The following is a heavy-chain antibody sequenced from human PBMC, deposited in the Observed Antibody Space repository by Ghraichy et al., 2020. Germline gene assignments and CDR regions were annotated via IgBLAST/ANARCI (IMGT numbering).Heavy chain of an antibody. D-gene: IGHD4/OR15-4a*01. V-gene: IGHV4-59*01. CDR1: GGSISSYY. CDR3: AGAPNTYYFDY. CDR2: IYCSGST. Sequence: SQTLSLTCTVSGGSISSYYWSWTRQPPGKGLEWIGYIYCSGSTNYTPSLKSRVTMSVDTSKNQFSLKLSSVTAADTGIYYCAGAPNTYYFDYWGQGILVTVSS. J-gene: IGHJ4*02.